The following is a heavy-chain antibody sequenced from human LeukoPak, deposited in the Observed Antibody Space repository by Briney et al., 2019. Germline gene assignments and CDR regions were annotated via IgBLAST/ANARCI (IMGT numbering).Heavy chain of an antibody. CDR3: TREGGSTDAGF. CDR2: IFGDGPGL. D-gene: IGHD5/OR15-5a*01. J-gene: IGHJ4*02. CDR1: GFSFSASS. V-gene: IGHV3-21*06. Sequence: PGGSLRLSCEASGFSFSASSMNWVRQAPGKGLEWVSSIFGDGPGLYYADSVKGRFTISRDNGKNSVYLEMNSLRDDDTAVYYRTREGGSTDAGFWGQGTLVTVSS.